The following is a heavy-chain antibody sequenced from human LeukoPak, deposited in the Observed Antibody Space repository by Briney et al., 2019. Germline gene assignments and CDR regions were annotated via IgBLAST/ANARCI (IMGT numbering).Heavy chain of an antibody. Sequence: PSETLSLTCTVSGGSISSGDYYWSWIRQPPGKGLEWIGYIYYSGSTYYNPSLKSRVTISVDTSKNQFSLKLSSVTAADTAVYYCARGGGGYYDFWSGYYSGPGDVWGQGTTVTVSS. CDR1: GGSISSGDYY. CDR2: IYYSGST. D-gene: IGHD3-3*01. V-gene: IGHV4-30-4*01. CDR3: ARGGGGYYDFWSGYYSGPGDV. J-gene: IGHJ6*02.